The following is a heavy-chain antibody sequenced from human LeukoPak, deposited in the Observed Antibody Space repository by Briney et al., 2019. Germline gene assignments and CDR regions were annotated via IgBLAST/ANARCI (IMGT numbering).Heavy chain of an antibody. D-gene: IGHD1-14*01. J-gene: IGHJ4*02. Sequence: GGSLRLSCAASGFTVITNDMTWVRQAPGKGLEWVSVLYSDGNTKYADSVQGRFTISRDNSKNTLYLEMNSLSPDDAAVYYCARGVEPLAANTLAYWGQGTLVTVSS. CDR3: ARGVEPLAANTLAY. CDR1: GFTVITND. CDR2: LYSDGNT. V-gene: IGHV3-53*01.